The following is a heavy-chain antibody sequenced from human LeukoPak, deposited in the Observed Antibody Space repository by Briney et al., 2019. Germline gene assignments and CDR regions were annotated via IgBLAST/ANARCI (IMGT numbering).Heavy chain of an antibody. Sequence: GGSLRLSCAASGFNFSDYSMNWVRQAPGKGLEWVSYISISSGTIYYADSVKGRFTISRDNAKNSLYLQMNSLRAEDTAVYYCARFRGSLMDVWGKGTTVTVSS. J-gene: IGHJ6*03. V-gene: IGHV3-48*01. CDR2: ISISSGTI. CDR3: ARFRGSLMDV. CDR1: GFNFSDYS.